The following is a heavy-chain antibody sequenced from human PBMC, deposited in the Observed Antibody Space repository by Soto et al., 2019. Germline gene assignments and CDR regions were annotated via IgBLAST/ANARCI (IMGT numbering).Heavy chain of an antibody. CDR2: VYYSGST. Sequence: SETLSLTCTVSGVSISSRSYNWGWIRQPPGKGLEWIGNVYYSGSTHCNPSLKSRVTISADTPKNQFSLKLSSVTAADTAVYYCASHYDFYRMDVWGKGTTVTVSS. CDR1: GVSISSRSYN. V-gene: IGHV4-39*01. J-gene: IGHJ6*04. CDR3: ASHYDFYRMDV. D-gene: IGHD3-3*01.